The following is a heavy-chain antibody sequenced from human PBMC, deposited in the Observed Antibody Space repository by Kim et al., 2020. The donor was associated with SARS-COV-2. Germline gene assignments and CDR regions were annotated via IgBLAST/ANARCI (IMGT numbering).Heavy chain of an antibody. CDR1: GGSFSGYY. CDR2: INHSGST. Sequence: SETLSLTCAVYGGSFSGYYWSWIRQPPGKGLEWIGEINHSGSTNYNPSLKSRVTISVDTSKNQFSLKLSSVTAADTAVYYCARAKVRGVIIKGWWNYYYYYMDVWGKGTTVTVSS. D-gene: IGHD3-10*01. V-gene: IGHV4-34*01. J-gene: IGHJ6*03. CDR3: ARAKVRGVIIKGWWNYYYYYMDV.